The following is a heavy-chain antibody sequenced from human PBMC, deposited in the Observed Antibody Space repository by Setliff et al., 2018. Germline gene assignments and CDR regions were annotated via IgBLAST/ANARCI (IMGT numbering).Heavy chain of an antibody. J-gene: IGHJ2*01. V-gene: IGHV4-34*01. CDR1: GGSFSDYW. CDR3: ARGTKTMVINYWYFDV. CDR2: IHHSGST. Sequence: KSSETLSLTCAVYGGSFSDYWWSWIRQLPGKGLEWIAEIHHSGSTNFHPSLKSRVATSVDPSKNQFYLNLRSVTAADTAVYFCARGTKTMVINYWYFDVWGRGTPVTVSS. D-gene: IGHD4-17*01.